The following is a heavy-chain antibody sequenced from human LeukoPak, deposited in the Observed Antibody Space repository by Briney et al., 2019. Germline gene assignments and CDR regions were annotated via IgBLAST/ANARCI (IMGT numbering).Heavy chain of an antibody. D-gene: IGHD6-13*01. J-gene: IGHJ4*02. V-gene: IGHV4-59*12. CDR2: IYHSGST. CDR1: GGSISSYY. Sequence: SETLSLTCTVSGGSISSYYWSWIRQPAGKGLEWIGEIYHSGSTNYNPSLKSRVTISVDKSKNQFSLKLSSVTAADTAVYYCARRGSSWPLDYWGQGTLVTVSS. CDR3: ARRGSSWPLDY.